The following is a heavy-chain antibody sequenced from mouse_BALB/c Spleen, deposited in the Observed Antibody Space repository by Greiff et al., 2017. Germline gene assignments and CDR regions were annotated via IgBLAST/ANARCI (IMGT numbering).Heavy chain of an antibody. CDR2: ISSGGST. Sequence: EVMLVESGGGLVKPGGSLKLSCAASGFTFSSYAMSWVRQTPEKRLEWVASISSGGSTYYPDSVKGRFTISRDNARNILYLQMSSLRSEDTAMYYCARKWDYGNAMDYWGQGTSVTVSS. D-gene: IGHD1-1*01. CDR1: GFTFSSYA. CDR3: ARKWDYGNAMDY. J-gene: IGHJ4*01. V-gene: IGHV5-6-5*01.